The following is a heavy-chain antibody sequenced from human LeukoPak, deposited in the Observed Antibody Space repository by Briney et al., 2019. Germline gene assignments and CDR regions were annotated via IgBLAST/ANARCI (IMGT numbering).Heavy chain of an antibody. D-gene: IGHD6-13*01. CDR1: GGSISSYY. CDR3: ARGVYIAAAQYAY. J-gene: IGHJ4*02. V-gene: IGHV4-59*01. Sequence: SETLSLTCTVSGGSISSYYWSWIRQPPGKGLEWIGYIYYSGTTNYNPSLKSRVTISVDMSKNQFSLKLSSVTAADTAVYYCARGVYIAAAQYAYWGQGTLVTVSS. CDR2: IYYSGTT.